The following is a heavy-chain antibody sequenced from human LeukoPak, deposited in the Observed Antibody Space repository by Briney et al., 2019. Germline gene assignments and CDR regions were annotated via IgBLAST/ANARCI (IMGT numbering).Heavy chain of an antibody. CDR3: ARFVSHVWGSYRPNNAFDI. CDR1: GGSFSGYY. V-gene: IGHV4-34*01. CDR2: INHSGST. Sequence: SETLSLTCAVYGGSFSGYYWTWIRQPPGKGLEWIGEINHSGSTNYNPSLKSRVTISVDTSKNQFSLKVSSVTAADTAVYYCARFVSHVWGSYRPNNAFDIWGQGTMVTVSS. D-gene: IGHD3-16*02. J-gene: IGHJ3*02.